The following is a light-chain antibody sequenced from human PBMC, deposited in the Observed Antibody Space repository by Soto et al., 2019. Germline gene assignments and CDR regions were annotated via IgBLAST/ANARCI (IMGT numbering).Light chain of an antibody. Sequence: QSVLTQPPSVSAAPGQKVTISCSGSSSNIGGNSVSWYQQLPGTTPKLLIYDDNKRPSGIPDRFSGSKSGTSATLGITGFQTGDEADYYCGSWDSSVSAYVFVTGTKV. J-gene: IGLJ1*01. V-gene: IGLV1-51*01. CDR2: DDN. CDR3: GSWDSSVSAYV. CDR1: SSNIGGNS.